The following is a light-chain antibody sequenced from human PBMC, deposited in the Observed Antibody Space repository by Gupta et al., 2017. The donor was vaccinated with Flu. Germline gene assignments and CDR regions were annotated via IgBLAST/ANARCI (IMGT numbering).Light chain of an antibody. CDR3: SSRDNSGSRLV. J-gene: IGLJ3*02. Sequence: SSELTPDPAVSVALGQTVRITCQGDSLRRYYASWYQQKPGQAPVLVFYGKNSRPPGIPDRISGSSSGDTASVTITGAQAEDEAEYHCSSRDNSGSRLVFGGGTKLTVL. V-gene: IGLV3-19*01. CDR2: GKN. CDR1: SLRRYY.